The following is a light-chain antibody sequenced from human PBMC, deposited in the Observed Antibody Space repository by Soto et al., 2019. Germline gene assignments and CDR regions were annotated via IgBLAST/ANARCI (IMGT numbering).Light chain of an antibody. CDR1: QSISSY. V-gene: IGKV1-39*01. J-gene: IGKJ5*01. CDR2: AAS. Sequence: DIQMTQSPSSLSASVGDRVTITCRASQSISSYLNWYQQKPGKAPKHLIYAASSLQSGVPSRFSGSGSGTDFTLTISSLQPEDFATYYCQHSYSTPPVTFGQGTRLEIK. CDR3: QHSYSTPPVT.